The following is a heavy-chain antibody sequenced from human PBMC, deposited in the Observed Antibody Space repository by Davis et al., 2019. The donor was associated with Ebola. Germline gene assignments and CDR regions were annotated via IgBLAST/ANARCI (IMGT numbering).Heavy chain of an antibody. D-gene: IGHD5-12*01. Sequence: HPQTLSLTCAISGDSVSSGGWNWIRQSPSRGLEWLGRAYYTSKWNNDYAVSVRSRITINPDTSKNQFSLQLNSVTPEDTAVYYCARGWLRSGFDCWGQGTLVTVSS. CDR1: GDSVSSGG. J-gene: IGHJ4*02. CDR2: AYYTSKWNN. V-gene: IGHV6-1*01. CDR3: ARGWLRSGFDC.